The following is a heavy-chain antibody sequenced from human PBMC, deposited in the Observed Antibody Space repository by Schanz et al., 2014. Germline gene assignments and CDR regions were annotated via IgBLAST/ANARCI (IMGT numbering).Heavy chain of an antibody. CDR2: IKHDGSEK. CDR3: ARVGGTYYDFWGGVPPTVMHDGFDI. CDR1: GFAFDTYW. Sequence: EVQLVESGGGLVQPGGSLRLSCAASGFAFDTYWMSWVRQAPGKGLEWVANIKHDGSEKYYVDSVKGRFTISRDNAKNSMYLEMNSLRAEDTAVFYCARVGGTYYDFWGGVPPTVMHDGFDIWGQGTMVTVS. J-gene: IGHJ3*02. D-gene: IGHD3-3*01. V-gene: IGHV3-7*01.